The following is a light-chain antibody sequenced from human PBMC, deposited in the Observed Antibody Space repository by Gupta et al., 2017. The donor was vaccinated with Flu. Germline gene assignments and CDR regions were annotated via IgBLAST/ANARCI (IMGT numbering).Light chain of an antibody. J-gene: IGLJ1*01. CDR2: EVN. V-gene: IGLV2-14*01. Sequence: SAVTQPASESGSPGQSISIACTGTSADIGSYYYVSWYQHHPGKAPKLIIVEVNKQPSGVSDRISVSKANNTDSLTISGLQAEDEADYYCNSYTGAGNNPLYVFGSVTGVSVL. CDR1: SADIGSYYY. CDR3: NSYTGAGNNPLYV.